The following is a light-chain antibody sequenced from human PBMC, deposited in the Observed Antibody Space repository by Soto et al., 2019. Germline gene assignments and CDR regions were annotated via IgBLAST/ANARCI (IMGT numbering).Light chain of an antibody. Sequence: EIVLTQSPATLSLSPGERATLSCRASQSVSSYLAWYQQKPGQAPRLLIYDASNRATGILARFSGSESGTDFTLTISSLEPEDFAVYYCQQRSNWPPYTFGQGTKLEI. CDR3: QQRSNWPPYT. V-gene: IGKV3-11*01. CDR1: QSVSSY. J-gene: IGKJ2*01. CDR2: DAS.